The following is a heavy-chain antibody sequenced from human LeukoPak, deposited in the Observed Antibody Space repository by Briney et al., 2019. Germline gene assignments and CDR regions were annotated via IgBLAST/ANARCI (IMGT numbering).Heavy chain of an antibody. J-gene: IGHJ4*02. V-gene: IGHV3-23*01. CDR1: GFTFSSYA. CDR2: ISGSGGST. D-gene: IGHD3-10*01. Sequence: GGSLRLSCAVSGFTFSSYAMRWVRQAPGKGLEWVSAISGSGGSTYYADSAKGRFTISRDNAKNSLYLQMNSLRAEDTAVYYCARKPGAVDYWGQGTLVTVSS. CDR3: ARKPGAVDY.